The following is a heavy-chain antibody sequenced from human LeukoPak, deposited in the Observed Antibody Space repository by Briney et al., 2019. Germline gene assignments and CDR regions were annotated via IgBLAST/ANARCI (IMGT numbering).Heavy chain of an antibody. CDR3: ARDLHDCSSTSCYYYYGMDV. Sequence: ASVKVSCKASGGTFISYAISWVRQAPGQGLEWMGGIIPIFGTANYAQKFQGRVTITADESTSTAYMELSSLRSEDTAVYYCARDLHDCSSTSCYYYYGMDVWGQGTTVTVSS. V-gene: IGHV1-69*13. D-gene: IGHD2-2*01. CDR2: IIPIFGTA. CDR1: GGTFISYA. J-gene: IGHJ6*02.